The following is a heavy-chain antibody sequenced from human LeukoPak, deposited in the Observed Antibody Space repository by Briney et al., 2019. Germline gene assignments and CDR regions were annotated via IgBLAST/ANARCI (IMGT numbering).Heavy chain of an antibody. CDR2: INPSGGGT. V-gene: IGHV1-46*01. Sequence: ASVKVSCKASGYTFTSYYIHWVRQAPGQGLEWMGIINPSGGGTSYAQKFQGRVTMTRDTSTSTVYMELSSLRSEDTAVYYCARDPLAARSHYYYYMDVWGKGTTVTVSS. D-gene: IGHD6-6*01. CDR1: GYTFTSYY. CDR3: ARDPLAARSHYYYYMDV. J-gene: IGHJ6*03.